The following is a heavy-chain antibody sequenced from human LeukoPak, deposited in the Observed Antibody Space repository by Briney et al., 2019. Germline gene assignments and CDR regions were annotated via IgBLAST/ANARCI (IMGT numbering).Heavy chain of an antibody. V-gene: IGHV6-1*01. CDR2: TYYRSKWSN. CDR3: ARALGVVFDY. Sequence: SQTLSLTCAISGDSVSSNSATWNWIRQSPSRGLEWLGRTYYRSKWSNDYAVSVKSRLTINPDTSKNHFSLQLNFVTPEDAAVYFCARALGVVFDYWGQGTLVTVSS. D-gene: IGHD2-8*01. CDR1: GDSVSSNSAT. J-gene: IGHJ4*02.